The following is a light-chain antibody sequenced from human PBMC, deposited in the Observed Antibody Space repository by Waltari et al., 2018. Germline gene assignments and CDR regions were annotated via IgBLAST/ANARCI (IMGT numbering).Light chain of an antibody. CDR1: KLGDKY. CDR3: QAWDCSTAVV. V-gene: IGLV3-1*01. Sequence: SYELTQPPSVSVSPGQTASITCSGDKLGDKYACWYQQKPGQSPVLVIYQDSKRPSGIPGRFSGANSGNTATLTISGTQAMDEADYYCQAWDCSTAVVFGGGTKLTVL. J-gene: IGLJ2*01. CDR2: QDS.